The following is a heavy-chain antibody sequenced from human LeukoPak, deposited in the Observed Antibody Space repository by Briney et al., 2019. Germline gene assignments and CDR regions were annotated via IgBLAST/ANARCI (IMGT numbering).Heavy chain of an antibody. CDR2: ISSSSSYI. V-gene: IGHV3-21*01. CDR1: GFTFSSYS. D-gene: IGHD3-22*01. Sequence: GGSLRLSCAASGFTFSSYSMNWVRQAPGKGLEWVSSISSSSSYIYYADSVKGRFTISRDNAKNSLYLQMNSLRAEDTAVYYCARDRLSYYDTPSGMDVWGQGTTVTVSS. CDR3: ARDRLSYYDTPSGMDV. J-gene: IGHJ6*02.